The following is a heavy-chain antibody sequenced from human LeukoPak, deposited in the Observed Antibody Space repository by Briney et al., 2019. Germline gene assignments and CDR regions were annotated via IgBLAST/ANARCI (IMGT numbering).Heavy chain of an antibody. V-gene: IGHV4-34*01. D-gene: IGHD3-16*01. CDR3: ASRLTYYYYYMDV. Sequence: PSETLSLTCAVYGGSFIGYYWSWIRQPPGKGLEWIGEINHSGSTNYNPSLKSRVTISVDTSKNQFSLKLSSVTAADTAVYYCASRLTYYYYYMDVWGKGTTVTISS. CDR2: INHSGST. CDR1: GGSFIGYY. J-gene: IGHJ6*03.